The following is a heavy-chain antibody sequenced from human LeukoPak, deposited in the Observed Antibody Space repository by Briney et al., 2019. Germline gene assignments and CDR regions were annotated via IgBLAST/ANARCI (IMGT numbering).Heavy chain of an antibody. CDR3: ARDPVGAHKFDY. D-gene: IGHD1-26*01. V-gene: IGHV1-2*04. Sequence: ASVKVSCKASGYTFTSYDINWVRQATGQGLEWMGWINPNSGGTNYAQKFQGWVTMTRDTSISTAYMELSRLRSDDTAVYYCARDPVGAHKFDYWGQGTLVTVSS. J-gene: IGHJ4*02. CDR2: INPNSGGT. CDR1: GYTFTSYD.